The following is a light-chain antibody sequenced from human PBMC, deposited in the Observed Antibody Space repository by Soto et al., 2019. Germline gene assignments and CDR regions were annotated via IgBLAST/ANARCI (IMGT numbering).Light chain of an antibody. Sequence: QSALTQPPSVSGSPGQSVTISCTGTSSDVGSYNRLSWYQQPPGTAPKLIMYEVNTRPSGVPDCFSGSKSGSTASLTISGLQAEDEADYYCSLYISGSTYVFGTGTKVTVL. CDR3: SLYISGSTYV. CDR2: EVN. V-gene: IGLV2-18*01. CDR1: SSDVGSYNR. J-gene: IGLJ1*01.